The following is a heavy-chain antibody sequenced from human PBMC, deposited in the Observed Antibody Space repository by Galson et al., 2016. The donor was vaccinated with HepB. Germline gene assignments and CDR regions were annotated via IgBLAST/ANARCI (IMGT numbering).Heavy chain of an antibody. Sequence: SLRLSCAASGFTVSSNYMSWVRQAPGKGLEWVSLIYSGGSTYYADSVKGRFTISRDNSKNTLYLQMNSLRLEETAVYYCARETTIFGVRGATGAFDYWGQGTLVTVSS. V-gene: IGHV3-66*02. CDR2: IYSGGST. J-gene: IGHJ4*02. CDR3: ARETTIFGVRGATGAFDY. CDR1: GFTVSSNY. D-gene: IGHD3-3*01.